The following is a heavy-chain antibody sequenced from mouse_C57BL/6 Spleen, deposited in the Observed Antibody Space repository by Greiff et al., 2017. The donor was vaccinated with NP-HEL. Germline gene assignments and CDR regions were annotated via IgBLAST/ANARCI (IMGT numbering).Heavy chain of an antibody. CDR2: ISNLAYSI. CDR3: ARQRDGYYGYFDV. CDR1: GFTFSDYG. Sequence: EVKLMESGGGLVQPGGSLKLSCAASGFTFSDYGMAWVRQAPRKGPEWVAFISNLAYSIYYADTVTGRFTISRENAKNTLYLEMSSLRSEDTAMYYCARQRDGYYGYFDVWGTGTTVTVSS. D-gene: IGHD2-3*01. V-gene: IGHV5-15*01. J-gene: IGHJ1*03.